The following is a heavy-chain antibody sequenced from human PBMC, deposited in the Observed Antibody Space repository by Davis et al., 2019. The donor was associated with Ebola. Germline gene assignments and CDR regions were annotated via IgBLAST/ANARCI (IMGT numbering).Heavy chain of an antibody. CDR2: INHSGST. V-gene: IGHV4-34*01. Sequence: PSETLSLTCAVYGGSFSGYYWSWIRQPPGKGLEWIGEINHSGSTNYNPSLKSRVTISVDTSKNQFSLKLSSVTAADTAVYYCARDVAGYCSSTSCSDYWGQGTLVTVSS. D-gene: IGHD2-2*01. J-gene: IGHJ4*02. CDR3: ARDVAGYCSSTSCSDY. CDR1: GGSFSGYY.